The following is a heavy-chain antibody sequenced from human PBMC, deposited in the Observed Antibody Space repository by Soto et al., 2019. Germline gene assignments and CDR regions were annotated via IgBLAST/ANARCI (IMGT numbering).Heavy chain of an antibody. CDR3: AKDVEDYYGAGSYYWGSNWFDP. CDR2: ISGSGGST. Sequence: EVQLLESGGGLVQPGGSLRLSCAASGFTFSSYAMSWVRQAPGQGLEWVSAISGSGGSTYYADSVKGRLTISRDNSKNTLYLQMNSLRAEDTAVYYCAKDVEDYYGAGSYYWGSNWFDPWGQGTLVTVSS. J-gene: IGHJ5*02. D-gene: IGHD3-10*01. V-gene: IGHV3-23*01. CDR1: GFTFSSYA.